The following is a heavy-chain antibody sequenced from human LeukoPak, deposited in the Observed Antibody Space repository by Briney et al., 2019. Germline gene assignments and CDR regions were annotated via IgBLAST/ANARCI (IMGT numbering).Heavy chain of an antibody. Sequence: SETVSLTCAVYGGCSSGYYWSWMRQPRGKGLEGLGEINHSGSTNYNPSLKSQVTISVDTSKNQFSLKLSSVPAADTAVYYCAGTVVVITQYYFDYWGQGTLVTVSS. CDR2: INHSGST. J-gene: IGHJ4*02. V-gene: IGHV4-34*01. CDR3: AGTVVVITQYYFDY. CDR1: GGCSSGYY. D-gene: IGHD3-22*01.